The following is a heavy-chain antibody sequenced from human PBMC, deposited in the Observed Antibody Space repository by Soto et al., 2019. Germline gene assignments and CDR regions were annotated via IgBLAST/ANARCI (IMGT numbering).Heavy chain of an antibody. J-gene: IGHJ4*02. Sequence: QVQLVESGGGVVQPGRSLRLSCAASGFTFSSYGMHWVRQAPGKGLEWVAIISVDGSNKKYADSVKGRFTISRDNSENPPYLQMNSLRDEDSAVYYCAKGPSQELLWFWDLFAGFKYWGQGTLVTVSS. CDR2: ISVDGSNK. CDR3: AKGPSQELLWFWDLFAGFKY. D-gene: IGHD3-10*01. V-gene: IGHV3-30*18. CDR1: GFTFSSYG.